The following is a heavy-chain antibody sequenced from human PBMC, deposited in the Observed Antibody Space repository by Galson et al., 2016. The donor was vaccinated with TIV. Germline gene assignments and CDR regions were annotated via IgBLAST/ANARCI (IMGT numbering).Heavy chain of an antibody. V-gene: IGHV3-15*05. CDR1: GFTFSNAW. D-gene: IGHD2-15*01. CDR3: VRDRPSEDYYGD. Sequence: SLRLSCAASGFTFSNAWMSWVRQAPGKGLEWVGRIKSETDGGTTDYAAPVKGRFTISRDDSKNTLYLQMNSLKTEDTALYFCVRDRPSEDYYGDWGQGALVTVSS. J-gene: IGHJ4*02. CDR2: IKSETDGGTT.